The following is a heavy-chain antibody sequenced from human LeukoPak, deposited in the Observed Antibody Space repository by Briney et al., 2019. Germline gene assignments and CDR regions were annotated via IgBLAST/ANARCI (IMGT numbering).Heavy chain of an antibody. CDR3: ARDPPSFQH. Sequence: GGSLRLSCAASGLAFSAYKMLWVRQAPRKGLVWVSRISTDGYTTDYADFVQGRFTASRDNTKNTWSLEMNSLRAEDTAVYYCARDPPSFQHWGQGTLVTVSS. J-gene: IGHJ1*01. CDR2: ISTDGYTT. CDR1: GLAFSAYK. V-gene: IGHV3-74*01.